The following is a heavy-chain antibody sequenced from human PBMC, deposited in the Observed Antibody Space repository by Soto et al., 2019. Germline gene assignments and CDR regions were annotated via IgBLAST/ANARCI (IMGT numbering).Heavy chain of an antibody. CDR2: ISWNSGSI. D-gene: IGHD2-2*02. CDR3: AKDIMVVVPAAIGHYYYYYMDV. V-gene: IGHV3-9*01. J-gene: IGHJ6*03. CDR1: GFTFDDYA. Sequence: GGSLRLSCAASGFTFDDYAMHWVRQAPGKGLEWVSGISWNSGSIGYADSVKGRFTISSDNAKNSLYLQMNSLRAEDTALYYCAKDIMVVVPAAIGHYYYYYMDVWGKGTTVTVSS.